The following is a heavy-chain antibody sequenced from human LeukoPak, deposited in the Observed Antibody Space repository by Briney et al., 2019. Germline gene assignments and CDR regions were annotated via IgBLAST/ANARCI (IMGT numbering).Heavy chain of an antibody. Sequence: SETLSLTCDVSGGSFSGYSWSWIRQPPGGGLEWIGQVHRSGSVNYNPSLRSRVTVSLDTSKSHFSLTLTSVTAADTAVYYCAGGPQYFDSTGYPQDILTNWGQGTRVTVSA. J-gene: IGHJ4*02. V-gene: IGHV4-34*01. CDR2: VHRSGSV. CDR1: GGSFSGYS. D-gene: IGHD3-22*01. CDR3: AGGPQYFDSTGYPQDILTN.